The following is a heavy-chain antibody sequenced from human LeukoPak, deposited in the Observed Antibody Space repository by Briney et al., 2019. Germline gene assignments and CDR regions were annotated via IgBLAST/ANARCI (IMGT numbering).Heavy chain of an antibody. D-gene: IGHD4-17*01. CDR3: AKVPGRSTVTTRVY. Sequence: GGSLRLSCAASGFTFSSYAMSWVRQAPGKGLEWVSAISGSGGSTYYADSVKGRFTISRDNSKNTLYPQMNSLRAEDTAVYYCAKVPGRSTVTTRVYWGQGTLVTVSS. V-gene: IGHV3-23*01. J-gene: IGHJ4*02. CDR1: GFTFSSYA. CDR2: ISGSGGST.